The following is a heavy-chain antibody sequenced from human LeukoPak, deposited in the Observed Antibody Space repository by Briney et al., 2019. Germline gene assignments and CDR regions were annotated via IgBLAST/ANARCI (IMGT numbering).Heavy chain of an antibody. J-gene: IGHJ4*02. D-gene: IGHD4-17*01. Sequence: GGSLRLSCTASGFTFDDYGMSWVRQAPGKGLEWVSGINWNGGSTGYADSVKGRFTISRDNAKNSLYLQMNSLRAEDTALYYCASVTTVTTKSQTDYWGQGTLVTVSS. CDR1: GFTFDDYG. CDR2: INWNGGST. V-gene: IGHV3-20*04. CDR3: ASVTTVTTKSQTDY.